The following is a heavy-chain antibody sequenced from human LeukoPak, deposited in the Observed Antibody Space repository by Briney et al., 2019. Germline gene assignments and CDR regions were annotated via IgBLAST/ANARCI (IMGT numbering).Heavy chain of an antibody. CDR1: GGSFNAYY. CDR2: INHSGNT. CDR3: ERGVRFIQGPGYYYMDV. Sequence: SETLSLTCAVYGGSFNAYYWTWIRQTPGKGLEWIGEINHSGNTNYNPSLESRVTISADTSKNQFSLNLGSVTAADTAIYYCERGVRFIQGPGYYYMDVWGKGTTVTVSS. J-gene: IGHJ6*03. V-gene: IGHV4-34*01. D-gene: IGHD3-16*02.